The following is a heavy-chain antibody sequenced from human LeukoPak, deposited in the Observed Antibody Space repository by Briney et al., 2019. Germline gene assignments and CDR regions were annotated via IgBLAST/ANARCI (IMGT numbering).Heavy chain of an antibody. CDR3: TRDRGSSTLGDY. D-gene: IGHD7-27*01. CDR1: GFTFGDYA. J-gene: IGHJ4*02. Sequence: GGSLRLSCTVSGFTFGDYAINWVRQAPGKGLEWVGFIRSKAFGETAEYAASVKGRFTISRDDSKSIAYLQMNSLKTEDTAVYYCTRDRGSSTLGDYWGQGALVTVSS. CDR2: IRSKAFGETA. V-gene: IGHV3-49*04.